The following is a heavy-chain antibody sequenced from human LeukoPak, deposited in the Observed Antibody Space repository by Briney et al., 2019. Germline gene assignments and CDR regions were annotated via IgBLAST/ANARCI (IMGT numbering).Heavy chain of an antibody. Sequence: GGSLRLSCAASGFTFSSYGMHWVRQAPGKGLEWVAFIRYDGSNKYYADSVKGRFTISRDNSKNTLYLQMNSLRAEDTAVYYCAKNPAWFGELPYYMDVWGKGTTVTISS. J-gene: IGHJ6*03. CDR1: GFTFSSYG. D-gene: IGHD3-10*01. CDR3: AKNPAWFGELPYYMDV. V-gene: IGHV3-30*02. CDR2: IRYDGSNK.